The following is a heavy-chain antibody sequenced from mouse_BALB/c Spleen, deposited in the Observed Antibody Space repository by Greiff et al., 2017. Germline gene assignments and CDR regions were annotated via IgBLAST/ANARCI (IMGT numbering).Heavy chain of an antibody. J-gene: IGHJ3*01. D-gene: IGHD2-2*01. V-gene: IGHV2-2*02. CDR3: ARNGYDGDWFAY. CDR2: IWSGGST. CDR1: GFSLTSYG. Sequence: QVQLQQSGPGLVQPSQSLSITCTVSGFSLTSYGVHWVRQSPGKGLEWLGVIWSGGSTDYNAAFISRLSISKDNSKSQVFFKMNSLQANDTAIYYCARNGYDGDWFAYWGQGTLVTVSA.